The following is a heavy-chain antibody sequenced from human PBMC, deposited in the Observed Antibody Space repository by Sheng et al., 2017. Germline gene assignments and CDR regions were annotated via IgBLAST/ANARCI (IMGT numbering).Heavy chain of an antibody. J-gene: IGHJ4*02. D-gene: IGHD3-22*01. V-gene: IGHV3-23*04. CDR2: IRGRGDST. CDR1: GFIFTSYA. CDR3: AKHRESYSDSRTHY. Sequence: EVQMVESGGDLVQPGGSLRLSCAASGFIFTSYAMSWVRQAPGKGLEWVSSIRGRGDSTNYTDSVKGRFTISRDNSKNMVFLQMNSLRVEDTAVYYCAKHRESYSDSRTHYWGQGTLVTVSS.